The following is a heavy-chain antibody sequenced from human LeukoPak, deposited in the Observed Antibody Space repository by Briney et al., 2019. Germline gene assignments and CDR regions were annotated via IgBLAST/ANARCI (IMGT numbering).Heavy chain of an antibody. CDR1: GGSISSSSYY. J-gene: IGHJ5*02. CDR2: IYYSGST. D-gene: IGHD3-22*01. CDR3: ARLIPYDSSGYPLNWFDP. Sequence: SETLSLTCTVSGGSISSSSYYWGWIRQPPGKGLGWIGSIYYSGSTYYNPSLKSRVTISVDTSKNQFSLKLSSVTAADTAVYYCARLIPYDSSGYPLNWFDPWGQGTLVTVSS. V-gene: IGHV4-39*01.